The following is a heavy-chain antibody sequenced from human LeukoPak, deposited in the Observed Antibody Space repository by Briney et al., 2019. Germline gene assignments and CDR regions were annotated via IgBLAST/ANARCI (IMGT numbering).Heavy chain of an antibody. D-gene: IGHD2-2*01. CDR1: GFTFSSYW. CDR2: IKQDGSEK. V-gene: IGHV3-7*01. J-gene: IGHJ4*02. Sequence: GGSLRLSCAASGFTFSSYWMSWFRQAPGEGLEWVANIKQDGSEKYYVDSVKGRFTISRDNAKNSLYLQMNSLRAEDTAVYYCARAPPRYQLLSFDYWGQGTLVTVSS. CDR3: ARAPPRYQLLSFDY.